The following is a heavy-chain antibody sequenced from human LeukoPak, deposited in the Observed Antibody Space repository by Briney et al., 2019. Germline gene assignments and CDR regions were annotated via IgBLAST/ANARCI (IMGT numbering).Heavy chain of an antibody. Sequence: GGSLRLSCTASGFTFGDYAMTWVRQAPGKGLEWVGFIRSEIYGGTPEYAASVKGRFTISRDDSKGIAYLQMNSLKTEDTALYYCTRDQTPYYWGQGTLVTVSS. CDR3: TRDQTPYY. CDR1: GFTFGDYA. CDR2: IRSEIYGGTP. J-gene: IGHJ4*02. V-gene: IGHV3-49*04.